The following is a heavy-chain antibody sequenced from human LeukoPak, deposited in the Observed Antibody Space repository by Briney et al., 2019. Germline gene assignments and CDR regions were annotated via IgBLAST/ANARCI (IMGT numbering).Heavy chain of an antibody. V-gene: IGHV1-2*02. CDR3: ARGGEIPWGNLGAFDI. Sequence: GASVKVSCKASGYSFTGYYLNWVRQAPGQGLQWMGWINPKSGGTYYGQNFQGRVTMTRDTSISTAYLQLSRLTSDDTAVYSCARGGEIPWGNLGAFDIWGQGTMVSVSS. D-gene: IGHD7-27*01. CDR2: INPKSGGT. CDR1: GYSFTGYY. J-gene: IGHJ3*02.